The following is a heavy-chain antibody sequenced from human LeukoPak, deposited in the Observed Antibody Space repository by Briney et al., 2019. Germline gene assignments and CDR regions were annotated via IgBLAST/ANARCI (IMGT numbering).Heavy chain of an antibody. CDR1: GGSFSGYY. Sequence: SETLSLTCAVYGGSFSGYYWSWIRQPPGKGLGWIGEINHSGSTNYNPSLKSRVTISVDTSKNQFSLKLSSVTAADTAVYYCAAIAARRPLGYWGQGTLVTVSS. CDR2: INHSGST. CDR3: AAIAARRPLGY. V-gene: IGHV4-34*01. J-gene: IGHJ4*02. D-gene: IGHD6-6*01.